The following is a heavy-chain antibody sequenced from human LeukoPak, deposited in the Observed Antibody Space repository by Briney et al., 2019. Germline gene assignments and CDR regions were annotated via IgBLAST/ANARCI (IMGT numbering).Heavy chain of an antibody. D-gene: IGHD5-18*01. Sequence: SVKVSCKASGGTFSSYAISWVRQAPGQGLEWMGGIIPIFGTANYAQKFQGRVTITADESTSTAYMEPSSLRSEDTAVYYCARYSDTAMEDYYYYGMDVWGQGTTVTVSS. J-gene: IGHJ6*02. CDR1: GGTFSSYA. V-gene: IGHV1-69*13. CDR3: ARYSDTAMEDYYYYGMDV. CDR2: IIPIFGTA.